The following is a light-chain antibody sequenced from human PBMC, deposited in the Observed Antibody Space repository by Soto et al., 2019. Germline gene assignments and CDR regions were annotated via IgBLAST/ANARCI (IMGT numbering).Light chain of an antibody. CDR3: QQYLTSPKT. Sequence: PGERASLSCRASQSVSSRNFAWYQQKPAQAPRLLIYGASRRAPGIPERFSGSGSGTDVTLTISRLETEDGSVYYCQQYLTSPKTFGQGTKVDIK. J-gene: IGKJ1*01. V-gene: IGKV3-20*01. CDR2: GAS. CDR1: QSVSSRN.